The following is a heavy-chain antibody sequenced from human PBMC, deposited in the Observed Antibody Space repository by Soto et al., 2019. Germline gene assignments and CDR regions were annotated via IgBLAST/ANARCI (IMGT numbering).Heavy chain of an antibody. CDR3: TRGRTPIHY. Sequence: QVQLVQSGAEVKKPGASVKVSCKASGYTFTNFGISWVRQTPGQGLEWMGWISAYNGNTNYAQNFQGSITMTKDTTTSTAYMGLRSLRSHDTDVYYCTRGRTPIHYWGQRTMVTVSS. D-gene: IGHD2-15*01. CDR2: ISAYNGNT. CDR1: GYTFTNFG. V-gene: IGHV1-18*01. J-gene: IGHJ4*02.